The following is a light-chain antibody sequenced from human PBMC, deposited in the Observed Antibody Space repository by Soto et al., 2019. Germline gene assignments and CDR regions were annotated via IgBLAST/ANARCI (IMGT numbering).Light chain of an antibody. CDR2: EVS. CDR3: SSYATTSTLVL. V-gene: IGLV2-14*01. J-gene: IGLJ2*01. CDR1: SSDVGGYNY. Sequence: QSALTQPASVSGSPRQSITISCTGTSSDVGGYNYVSWYQQHPGKAPKLLIYEVSHRPSGVSDRFSGSKSGNTASLTISGLLADDEADYYCSSYATTSTLVLFGGGTKVTVL.